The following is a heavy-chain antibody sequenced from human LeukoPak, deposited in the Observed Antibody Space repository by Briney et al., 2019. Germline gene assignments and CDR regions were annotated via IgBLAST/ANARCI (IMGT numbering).Heavy chain of an antibody. CDR2: IYTSGST. V-gene: IGHV4-61*02. CDR1: GGSISSGSYY. Sequence: PSETLSLTCTVSGGSISSGSYYWSWIRQPAGKGLEWIGRIYTSGSTNYNPSLKSRVTISVDTSKNQFSLKLSSVTAADTAVYYCARDFSGSGTDYWGQGTLVTVSS. D-gene: IGHD1-26*01. J-gene: IGHJ4*02. CDR3: ARDFSGSGTDY.